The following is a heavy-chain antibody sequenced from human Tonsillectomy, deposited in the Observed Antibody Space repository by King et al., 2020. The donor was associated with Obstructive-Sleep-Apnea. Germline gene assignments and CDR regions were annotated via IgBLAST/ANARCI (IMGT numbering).Heavy chain of an antibody. V-gene: IGHV3-30*04. CDR3: AGSIVGATLSKIDY. Sequence: VQLVESGGGVVQPGRSLRLSCAASGFTFSSYAMHWVRQAPGKGLEWVAVISYDGSNKYYADSVKGRFTISRDNSKNTLYLQMNSLRAVDTAVYYCAGSIVGATLSKIDYWGQGTLVTVSS. CDR1: GFTFSSYA. J-gene: IGHJ4*02. D-gene: IGHD1-26*01. CDR2: ISYDGSNK.